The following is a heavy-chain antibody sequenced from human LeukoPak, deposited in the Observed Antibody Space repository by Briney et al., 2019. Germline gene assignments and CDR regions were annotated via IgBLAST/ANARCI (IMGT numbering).Heavy chain of an antibody. CDR1: GFTFSSYG. D-gene: IGHD5-18*01. J-gene: IGHJ4*02. Sequence: GGSLRLSCAASGFTFSSYGMHWVRRAPGKGLEWVAVISYDGSNKYYADSVKGRFTISRDNSKNTLDLQMSSLRAEDTAVYYCARRGHGYGSPFDYWGQGTLVTVSS. V-gene: IGHV3-30*03. CDR3: ARRGHGYGSPFDY. CDR2: ISYDGSNK.